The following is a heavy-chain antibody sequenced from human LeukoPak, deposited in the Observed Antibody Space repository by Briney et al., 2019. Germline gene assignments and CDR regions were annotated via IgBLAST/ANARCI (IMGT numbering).Heavy chain of an antibody. J-gene: IGHJ4*02. CDR3: ASLTYTWTYPRD. CDR2: IYYSGST. D-gene: IGHD3-16*01. Sequence: SETLSLTCTVSGASISSYYWSWIRQSPGKGLEWIGYIYYSGSTYYNPSLKSRVTISVDTSKNQFSLNLSSVTAADTAVYYCASLTYTWTYPRDWGQGTLVTVSS. V-gene: IGHV4-59*04. CDR1: GASISSYY.